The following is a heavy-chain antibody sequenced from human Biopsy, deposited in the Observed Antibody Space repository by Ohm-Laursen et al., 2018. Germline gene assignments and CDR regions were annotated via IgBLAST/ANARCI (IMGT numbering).Heavy chain of an antibody. D-gene: IGHD1-1*01. Sequence: SLRLSCAASGFTFSSSWMTWVRQAPGKGLEWVAMIKQDGSEDYYVDSVKGRFTISRDNAKNSLYLQMNSLRAEDTAVYYCARDQRGPSLLEAKLTPNYFDYWGRGSLVTVSS. CDR1: GFTFSSSW. V-gene: IGHV3-7*01. J-gene: IGHJ4*02. CDR3: ARDQRGPSLLEAKLTPNYFDY. CDR2: IKQDGSED.